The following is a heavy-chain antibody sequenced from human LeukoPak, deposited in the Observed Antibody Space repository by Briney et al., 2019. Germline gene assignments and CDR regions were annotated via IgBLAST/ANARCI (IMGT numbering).Heavy chain of an antibody. CDR2: IYYSGST. CDR3: ASHLGGSWTDY. J-gene: IGHJ4*02. D-gene: IGHD2-15*01. V-gene: IGHV4-59*05. Sequence: SETLSLTCTVSGGSISSYYWSWIRQPAGKGLEWIGRIYYSGSTYYNPSLNSRVTISVDTSKNQFSLKLSSVTAADTAVYYCASHLGGSWTDYWGQGTLVTVSS. CDR1: GGSISSYY.